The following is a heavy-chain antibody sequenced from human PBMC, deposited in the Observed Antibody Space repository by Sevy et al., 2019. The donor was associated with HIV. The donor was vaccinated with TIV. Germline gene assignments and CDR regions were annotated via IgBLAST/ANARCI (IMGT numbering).Heavy chain of an antibody. J-gene: IGHJ6*02. Sequence: GGSLRLSCAASEFTVNTHYMSWVRQAPGKGLEWVSVIYSGGSAYYADSVKGRFTISRDNSKNTLYLQMNSLRADDTAIYYCAKRRVQSGLSGGGANYGWDVCGHGTTVTVSS. CDR1: EFTVNTHY. D-gene: IGHD2-15*01. CDR2: IYSGGSA. CDR3: AKRRVQSGLSGGGANYGWDV. V-gene: IGHV3-53*01.